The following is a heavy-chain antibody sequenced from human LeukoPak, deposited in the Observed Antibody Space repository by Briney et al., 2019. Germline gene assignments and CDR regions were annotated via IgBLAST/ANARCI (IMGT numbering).Heavy chain of an antibody. D-gene: IGHD2-2*01. CDR2: INPNSGGT. CDR1: GYTFTGYY. CDR3: ARGGFLGYCSSTSCSYFDY. Sequence: ASVKVSCKASGYTFTGYYMHWVRQAPGQGLEWTGWINPNSGGTNYAQKFQGRVTMTRDTSISTAYMELSRLRSVDTAVYYCARGGFLGYCSSTSCSYFDYWGQGTLVTVSS. V-gene: IGHV1-2*02. J-gene: IGHJ4*02.